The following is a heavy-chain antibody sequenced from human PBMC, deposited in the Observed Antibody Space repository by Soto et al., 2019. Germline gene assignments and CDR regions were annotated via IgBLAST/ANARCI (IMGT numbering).Heavy chain of an antibody. CDR3: ARDFERSAIGP. CDR1: GGSNSSYY. D-gene: IGHD3-9*01. Sequence: SETLSLTCTVSGGSNSSYYWSWIRPPPGKGLELIGYIYYSGTTNYNPSLKSRVTISADTSENKFSLTLKSVTAADTAVYFFARDFERSAIGPWGQGTSVTVSS. J-gene: IGHJ5*02. V-gene: IGHV4-59*12. CDR2: IYYSGTT.